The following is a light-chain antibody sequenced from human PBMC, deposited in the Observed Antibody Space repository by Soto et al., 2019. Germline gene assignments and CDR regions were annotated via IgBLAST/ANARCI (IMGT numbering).Light chain of an antibody. V-gene: IGLV2-23*03. Sequence: LTQPASVSGSPGQSITISCTGTSSDVGGYNLVSWYQQHPGKAPKVVIYDGNKRPSGISCRFSASKSGNTASLTISGLRTEDEADYYCCSYAGHSTFVFGSGTKVTVL. CDR3: CSYAGHSTFV. CDR2: DGN. J-gene: IGLJ1*01. CDR1: SSDVGGYNL.